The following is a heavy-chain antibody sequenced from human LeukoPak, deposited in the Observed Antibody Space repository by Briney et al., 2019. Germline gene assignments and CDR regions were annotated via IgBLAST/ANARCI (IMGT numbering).Heavy chain of an antibody. J-gene: IGHJ3*02. Sequence: GGSLRLSCAASGFTFSIFWMHWVRQAPGKGLVWVSRISTDGSSTSYADSVKGRFTISRDNSKNTLYVQMNSLRAADTAVYYCAFGLRYCSSTSRYPYAFDIWGQGTMVTVSS. CDR2: ISTDGSST. V-gene: IGHV3-74*01. CDR1: GFTFSIFW. D-gene: IGHD2-2*01. CDR3: AFGLRYCSSTSRYPYAFDI.